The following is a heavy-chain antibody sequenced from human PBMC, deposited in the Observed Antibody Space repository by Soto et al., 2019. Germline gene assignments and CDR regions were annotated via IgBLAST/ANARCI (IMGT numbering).Heavy chain of an antibody. D-gene: IGHD1-20*01. Sequence: EVPLLESGGGLVQPGGSLRLSCAASGFTFSSYAMSWVRQAPGKGLEWISAVSGSGGSTYYADSVKGRFTISRDNSKDTLYRQMNNLRAEDTAVYYCAKPPDYNWNDYWGQGTLVTVSS. J-gene: IGHJ4*02. CDR2: VSGSGGST. CDR3: AKPPDYNWNDY. CDR1: GFTFSSYA. V-gene: IGHV3-23*01.